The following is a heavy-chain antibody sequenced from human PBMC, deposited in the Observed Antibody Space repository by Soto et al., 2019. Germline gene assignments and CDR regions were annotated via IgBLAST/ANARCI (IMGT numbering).Heavy chain of an antibody. CDR3: ARCEITMIVVAPYFDF. CDR1: GGSFSGYY. J-gene: IGHJ4*02. D-gene: IGHD3-22*01. CDR2: INHSGST. Sequence: SETLSLTCAVYGGSFSGYYWSWIRQPPGKGLEWIGEINHSGSTNYNPSLKSRVTISVDTSKNQFSLKLSSVTAADTAVYYCARCEITMIVVAPYFDFWAQGTLVTVSS. V-gene: IGHV4-34*01.